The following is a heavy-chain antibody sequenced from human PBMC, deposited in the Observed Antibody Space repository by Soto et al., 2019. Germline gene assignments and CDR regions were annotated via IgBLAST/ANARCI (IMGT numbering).Heavy chain of an antibody. V-gene: IGHV4-31*11. D-gene: IGHD7-27*01. CDR1: GASISRGAYY. CDR2: IYYSGST. J-gene: IGHJ5*02. CDR3: ARGVLSNWGPENWFDP. Sequence: PSETLSLTCAVSGASISRGAYYWGWIRDHPGKGLEWIGNIYYSGSTYYNPSLKSRITISVDTSKNQFSLKLNSVTAADTAVYYCARGVLSNWGPENWFDPWGQGTLVTVSS.